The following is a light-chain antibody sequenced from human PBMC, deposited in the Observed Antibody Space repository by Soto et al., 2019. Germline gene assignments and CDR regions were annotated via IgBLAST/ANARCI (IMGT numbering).Light chain of an antibody. Sequence: EVVMTHSPATLSVSPCERATLSFRASQSVSNNLAWYQQQPGQAPRLLIYGASTTASGIPARFSGSGSRTEFTLTISSLQSEDFAVYYCLHYNDWPRWTFGQGTKVDNK. CDR3: LHYNDWPRWT. CDR2: GAS. CDR1: QSVSNN. V-gene: IGKV3-15*01. J-gene: IGKJ1*01.